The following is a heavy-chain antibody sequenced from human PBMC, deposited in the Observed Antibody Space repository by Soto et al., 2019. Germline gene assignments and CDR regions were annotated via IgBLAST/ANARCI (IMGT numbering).Heavy chain of an antibody. Sequence: QVQLVESGGGLVKPGGSLRLSCAASGFSFSDYYMTWIRQAPGKGLELVSYISSSGSYTIYADSVKGLITISGDNAKNSLYLQMNSLRAEDTAVYYCARDLTAAAGHDLFDYWGQGTLVTVSS. CDR3: ARDLTAAAGHDLFDY. D-gene: IGHD6-13*01. J-gene: IGHJ4*02. CDR2: ISSSGSYT. V-gene: IGHV3-11*05. CDR1: GFSFSDYY.